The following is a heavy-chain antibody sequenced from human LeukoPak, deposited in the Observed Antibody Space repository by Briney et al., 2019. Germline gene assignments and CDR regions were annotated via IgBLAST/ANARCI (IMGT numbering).Heavy chain of an antibody. J-gene: IGHJ6*02. D-gene: IGHD2-2*03. CDR1: GYTFTSYD. Sequence: ASVRVSCKASGYTFTSYDINWVRQAPGQGLEWMGWMNPDNDDTGSAQRFQGRITMTRDTSISTAYMELSGLRYEDTAIYYCARSREVLRYLWMLDYSLDVWGQGTTVTVSS. CDR2: MNPDNDDT. V-gene: IGHV1-8*01. CDR3: ARSREVLRYLWMLDYSLDV.